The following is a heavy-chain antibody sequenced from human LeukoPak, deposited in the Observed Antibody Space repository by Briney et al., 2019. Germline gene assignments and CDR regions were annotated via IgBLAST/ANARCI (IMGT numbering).Heavy chain of an antibody. J-gene: IGHJ3*02. CDR1: GYTFSNYY. D-gene: IGHD1-1*01. Sequence: ASVKVSCKASGYTFSNYYTHWVRQAPGQGLEWMGIINPSGSGTSYAQKFQGRVTMTRDTSTTTAYMELRSLTSEDTAVYYCARAVEGTTNAFDIWGQGTMVTVSS. CDR3: ARAVEGTTNAFDI. CDR2: INPSGSGT. V-gene: IGHV1-46*01.